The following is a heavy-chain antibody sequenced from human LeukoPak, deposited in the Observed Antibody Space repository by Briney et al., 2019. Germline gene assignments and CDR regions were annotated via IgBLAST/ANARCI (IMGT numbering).Heavy chain of an antibody. D-gene: IGHD2-15*01. J-gene: IGHJ5*02. CDR2: ISAYNGNT. CDR1: GYTFTSYG. V-gene: IGHV1-18*01. CDR3: ARDRYCSGGSCYSFTSNGWFDP. Sequence: ASVKVSCKASGYTFTSYGISWVRQAPGQGLEWMGWISAYNGNTNYAQKLQGRVTMTTDTSTSTAYMELRSLGSDDTAVYYCARDRYCSGGSCYSFTSNGWFDPWGQGTLVTVSS.